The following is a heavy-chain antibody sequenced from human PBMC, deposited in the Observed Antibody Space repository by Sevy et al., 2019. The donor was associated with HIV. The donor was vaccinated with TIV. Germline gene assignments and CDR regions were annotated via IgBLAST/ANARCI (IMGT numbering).Heavy chain of an antibody. CDR2: IIPIFGTA. CDR3: ARKRGGYYYDSSGYYSY. CDR1: GGTFSSYA. V-gene: IGHV1-69*13. J-gene: IGHJ4*02. D-gene: IGHD3-22*01. Sequence: ASVKVSCKASGGTFSSYAISWVRQAPGQGLEWMGGIIPIFGTANYAQKFQGRVTITADESTSTAYMVLSSLRSEDTAVYYCARKRGGYYYDSSGYYSYWGQGTLVTVSS.